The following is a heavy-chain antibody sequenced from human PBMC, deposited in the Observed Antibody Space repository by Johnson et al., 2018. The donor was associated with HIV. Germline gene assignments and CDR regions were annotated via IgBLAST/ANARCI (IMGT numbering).Heavy chain of an antibody. CDR1: GFPFTDDW. J-gene: IGHJ3*02. CDR3: VRGRISTVVVDLRGGGFDI. Sequence: VQLVESGGGLVKPGGSLRLSCAASGFPFTDDWMTWVRQAPGKGLEWVAVISFDGSNEYYADSVKGRFTISRDNSKNTLHLQMNSLRTEDTAVYYCVRGRISTVVVDLRGGGFDIWGQGTLVTVSS. D-gene: IGHD2-2*01. V-gene: IGHV3-30*03. CDR2: ISFDGSNE.